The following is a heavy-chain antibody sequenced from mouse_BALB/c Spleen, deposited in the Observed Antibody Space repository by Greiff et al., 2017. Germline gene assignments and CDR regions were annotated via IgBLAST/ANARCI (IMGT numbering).Heavy chain of an antibody. CDR3: ARDGGLGRIYYYAMDY. V-gene: IGHV7-3*02. Sequence: EVKLVESGGGLVQPGGSLRLSCATSGFTFTDYYMSWVRQPPGKALEWLGFIRNKANGYTTEYSASVKGRFTISRDNSQSILYLQMNTLRAEDSATYYCARDGGLGRIYYYAMDYWGQGTSVTVSS. CDR1: GFTFTDYY. J-gene: IGHJ4*01. D-gene: IGHD4-1*01. CDR2: IRNKANGYTT.